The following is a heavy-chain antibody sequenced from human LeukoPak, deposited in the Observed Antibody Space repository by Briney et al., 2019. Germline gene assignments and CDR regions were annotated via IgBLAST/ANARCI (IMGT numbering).Heavy chain of an antibody. CDR1: GGSFSDYY. CDR2: ISHSGST. D-gene: IGHD3-22*01. Sequence: PSETLSLTCAVYGGSFSDYYWSWIRQPPGKGLEWIGEISHSGSTNFNPSLKSRVTISVDTSKNQFSLKLNSVTAADTAVYYCARAHQYYYDSSGYYRYFDLWGRGTLVTVST. J-gene: IGHJ2*01. CDR3: ARAHQYYYDSSGYYRYFDL. V-gene: IGHV4-34*01.